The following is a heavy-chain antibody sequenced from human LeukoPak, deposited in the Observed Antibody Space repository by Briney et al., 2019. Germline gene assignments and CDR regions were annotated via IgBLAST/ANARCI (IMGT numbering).Heavy chain of an antibody. V-gene: IGHV3-7*01. CDR2: IKQDGSEK. Sequence: GGSLRLSCAASGFTFSSYWMSWIRQAPGKGLEWVANIKQDGSEKYYVDSVKGRFTISRDNAKNSLYLQMNSLRAEDTAVYYCARRVGYYYDSSGYYQTFDYWGQGTLVTVSS. J-gene: IGHJ4*02. CDR1: GFTFSSYW. D-gene: IGHD3-22*01. CDR3: ARRVGYYYDSSGYYQTFDY.